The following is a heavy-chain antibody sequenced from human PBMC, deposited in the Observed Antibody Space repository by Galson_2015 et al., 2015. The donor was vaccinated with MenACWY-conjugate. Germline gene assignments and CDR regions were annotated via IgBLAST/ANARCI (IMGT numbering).Heavy chain of an antibody. J-gene: IGHJ4*02. Sequence: SLRLSCAASGFTFSSYAMHWVRQAPGKGLEYVSAISSNGGSTYYADSVKGRFTISRDNSKNTLYLQMSSLRAEDTAVYYCVKPYQTYYDYVWGSYRFDYWGQGTLVTVSS. D-gene: IGHD3-16*02. CDR3: VKPYQTYYDYVWGSYRFDY. CDR2: ISSNGGST. V-gene: IGHV3-64D*06. CDR1: GFTFSSYA.